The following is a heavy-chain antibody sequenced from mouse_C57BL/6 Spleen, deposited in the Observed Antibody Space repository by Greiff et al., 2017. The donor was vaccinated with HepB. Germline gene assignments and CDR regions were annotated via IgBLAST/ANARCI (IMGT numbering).Heavy chain of an antibody. Sequence: VHLVESGAELMKPGASVKLSCKATGYTFTGYWIEWVKQRPGHGLEWIGEILPGSGSTNYNEKFKGKATFTADTSSNTAYMQLSSLTTEDSAIYYCARTRYYYGSSYLYYFDYWGQGTTLTVSS. J-gene: IGHJ2*01. V-gene: IGHV1-9*01. CDR1: GYTFTGYW. CDR2: ILPGSGST. D-gene: IGHD1-1*01. CDR3: ARTRYYYGSSYLYYFDY.